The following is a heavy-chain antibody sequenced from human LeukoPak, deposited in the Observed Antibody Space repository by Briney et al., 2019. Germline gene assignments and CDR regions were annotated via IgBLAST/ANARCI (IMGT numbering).Heavy chain of an antibody. Sequence: GGSLRLSCAASGFTFSGYGMHWVRQAPGKGLEWVAVISYDGSNKYYADSVKGRFTISRDNSKNTLYLQMNSLRAEDTAVYYCAKGASHAALDYWGQGTLVTVSS. V-gene: IGHV3-30*18. CDR2: ISYDGSNK. J-gene: IGHJ4*02. CDR3: AKGASHAALDY. CDR1: GFTFSGYG. D-gene: IGHD2-2*01.